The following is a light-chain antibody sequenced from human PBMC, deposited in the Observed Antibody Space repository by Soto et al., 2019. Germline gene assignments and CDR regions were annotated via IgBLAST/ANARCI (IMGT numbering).Light chain of an antibody. J-gene: IGLJ1*01. CDR3: NSYTSSHTYV. CDR1: SSDVGAHNF. Sequence: QSVLTQPASVSGSPGQAITISCSGSSSDVGAHNFVSWYQHHPGKAPKLMIYEVSNRPSGVSNRFSGSKSGNTASLTISGLHAEDEADYYCNSYTSSHTYVFGSGTKVTVL. V-gene: IGLV2-14*01. CDR2: EVS.